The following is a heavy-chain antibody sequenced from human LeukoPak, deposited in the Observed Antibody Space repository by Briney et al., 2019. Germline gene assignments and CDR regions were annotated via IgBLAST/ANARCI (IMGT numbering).Heavy chain of an antibody. CDR2: IYHSGST. Sequence: SQTLSLTCTVSGGSISSGGYYWSWVRQSPGKGLEWIGYIYHSGSTYYNPSLKSRVTISVDRSKNQFSLKLSSVTAADTAVYYCAKGRGSSPPRAYYMDVWGKGTTVTVSS. D-gene: IGHD6-6*01. CDR3: AKGRGSSPPRAYYMDV. J-gene: IGHJ6*03. V-gene: IGHV4-30-2*06. CDR1: GGSISSGGYY.